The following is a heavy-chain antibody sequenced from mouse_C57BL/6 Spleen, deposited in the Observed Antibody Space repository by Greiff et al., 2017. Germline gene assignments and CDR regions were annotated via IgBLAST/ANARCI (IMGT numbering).Heavy chain of an antibody. CDR2: IYPRSGNT. D-gene: IGHD4-1*01. CDR3: ARSWDVYYYAMDY. Sequence: QVQLKQSGAELARPGASVKLSCKASGYTFTSYGISWVKQRTGQGLEWIGEIYPRSGNTYYNEKFKGKATLTADKSSSTAYMELRSLPSEDSAVYFWARSWDVYYYAMDYWGQGTSVTVSS. J-gene: IGHJ4*01. V-gene: IGHV1-81*01. CDR1: GYTFTSYG.